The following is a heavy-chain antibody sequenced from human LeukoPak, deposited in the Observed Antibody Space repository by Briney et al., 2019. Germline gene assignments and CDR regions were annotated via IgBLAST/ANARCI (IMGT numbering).Heavy chain of an antibody. J-gene: IGHJ3*02. V-gene: IGHV4-34*01. Sequence: PSETLSLTCAVYGGSFSGYYWSWIRQPPGKGLEWIGEINHSGSTNYNPSLKSRVTISVDTSKNQFSLKLSSVTAADTAVYYCARVKQESGSYYRNAFDIWGQGTMVTVSS. CDR2: INHSGST. CDR3: ARVKQESGSYYRNAFDI. CDR1: GGSFSGYY. D-gene: IGHD1-26*01.